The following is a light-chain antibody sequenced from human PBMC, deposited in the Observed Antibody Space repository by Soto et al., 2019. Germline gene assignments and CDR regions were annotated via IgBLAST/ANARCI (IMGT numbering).Light chain of an antibody. J-gene: IGLJ1*01. CDR2: DDS. CDR3: RSYTSSRTLV. CDR1: SSYVGGYDD. V-gene: IGLV2-14*03. Sequence: QSALTQPASVSGSPGQSVTISCTGTSSYVGGYDDVSWYQQHPGEAPKLLIYDDSNRPSGVSNRFSGSKSGNSASLAISGLQAEDGADYYCRSYTSSRTLVFGAGTKLTVL.